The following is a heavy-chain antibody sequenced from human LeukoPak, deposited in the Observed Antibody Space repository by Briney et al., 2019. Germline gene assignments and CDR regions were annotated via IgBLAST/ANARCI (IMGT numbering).Heavy chain of an antibody. J-gene: IGHJ4*02. V-gene: IGHV1-69-2*01. D-gene: IGHD2-15*01. CDR3: ATLWSRYCSGGSCYDRYYFDY. Sequence: ASVKVSCKASGYTFTSYDINWVRQATGQGLEWMGLVDPEDGETIYAEKFQGRVTITADTSTDTAYMELSSLRSEDTAVYYCATLWSRYCSGGSCYDRYYFDYWGQGTLVTVSS. CDR2: VDPEDGET. CDR1: GYTFTSYD.